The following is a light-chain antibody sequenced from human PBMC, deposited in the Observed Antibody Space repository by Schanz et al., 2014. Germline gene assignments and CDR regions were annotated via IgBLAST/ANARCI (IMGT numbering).Light chain of an antibody. V-gene: IGKV3-20*01. J-gene: IGKJ2*01. CDR3: QQYGTSPVT. Sequence: EIVLTQSPGTLSLSPGERATLSCRASQNVSSSYLAWYQQKPGQAPRLLIYGASSRATGIPDRFSGSGSGTDFTLTISRLQPEDFAVFYCQQYGTSPVTFGQGTKLEIK. CDR1: QNVSSSY. CDR2: GAS.